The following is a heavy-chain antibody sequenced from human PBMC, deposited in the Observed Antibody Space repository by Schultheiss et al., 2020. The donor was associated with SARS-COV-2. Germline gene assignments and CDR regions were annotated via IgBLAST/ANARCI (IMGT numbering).Heavy chain of an antibody. V-gene: IGHV3-21*01. D-gene: IGHD6-6*01. J-gene: IGHJ4*02. CDR2: ISGSGGST. CDR1: GFTFSNAW. Sequence: GGSLRLSCAASGFTFSNAWMSWVRQAPGKGLEWVSAISGSGGSTYYADSVKGRFTISRDNAKNSLYLQMNSLRAEDTAVYYCADSSFDYWGQGTLVTVSS. CDR3: ADSSFDY.